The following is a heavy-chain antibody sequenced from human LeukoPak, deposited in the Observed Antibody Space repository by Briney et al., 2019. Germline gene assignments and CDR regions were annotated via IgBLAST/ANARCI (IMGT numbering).Heavy chain of an antibody. V-gene: IGHV3-30*04. Sequence: GGSLRLSCAASRFTFSSYAMHWVRQAPGKGLEWIAIISYDGSIEYYVDSVKGRFTISRDNSKNTLYLQMNSLRTEDTAVYYCAREAEGLDYWGQGNLVTVSS. D-gene: IGHD2-15*01. CDR2: ISYDGSIE. CDR3: AREAEGLDY. J-gene: IGHJ4*02. CDR1: RFTFSSYA.